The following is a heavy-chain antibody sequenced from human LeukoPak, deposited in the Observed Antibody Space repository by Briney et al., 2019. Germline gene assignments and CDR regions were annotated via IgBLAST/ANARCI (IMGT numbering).Heavy chain of an antibody. CDR3: ARDGNILTGYYADY. Sequence: PGGSLRLSCAASGFTFSSYWMSWVRQAPGKGLEWVANIKEDGSEKYYVDSVKGRFSISRDNAKNSLYLQMNSLRAEDTAVYYCARDGNILTGYYADYWGRGTLVTVSS. J-gene: IGHJ4*02. CDR2: IKEDGSEK. D-gene: IGHD3-9*01. V-gene: IGHV3-7*01. CDR1: GFTFSSYW.